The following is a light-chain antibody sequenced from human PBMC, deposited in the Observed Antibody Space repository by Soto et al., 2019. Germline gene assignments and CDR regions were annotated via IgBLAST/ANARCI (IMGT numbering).Light chain of an antibody. CDR3: QSYYSGLRGFVV. Sequence: QSVLTQPPSVSGAPGQRVTISCTGSSSNIGAGYDVHWYHHLPGTAPKLLIYGNNYRPSGVPDRFSGSKSGTSASLAITGLQAEDEAGYYCQSYYSGLRGFVVFGGGTKVTVL. J-gene: IGLJ2*01. CDR1: SSNIGAGYD. CDR2: GNN. V-gene: IGLV1-40*01.